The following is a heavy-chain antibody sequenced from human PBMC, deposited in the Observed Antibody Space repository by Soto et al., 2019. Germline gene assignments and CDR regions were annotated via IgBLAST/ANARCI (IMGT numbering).Heavy chain of an antibody. CDR2: ISGSGGST. V-gene: IGHV3-23*01. J-gene: IGHJ4*02. Sequence: GGSLRLSCAASGFTFSSYAMSWVRQAPGKGLEWVSAISGSGGSTYYADSVKGRFTISRDNSKNTLYLQMNSLRAEDTAVYYCAKGYRKSSGFWPDYWGQGTLVTVSS. CDR1: GFTFSSYA. CDR3: AKGYRKSSGFWPDY. D-gene: IGHD3-3*01.